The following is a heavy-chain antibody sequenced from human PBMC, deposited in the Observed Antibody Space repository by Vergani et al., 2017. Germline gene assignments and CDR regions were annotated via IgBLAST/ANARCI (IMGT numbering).Heavy chain of an antibody. CDR3: AKDLEYGVVTAIASFDY. V-gene: IGHV3-30*18. CDR1: GFTFSNAW. Sequence: VQLVESGGGLVKPGGSLRLSCAASGFTFSNAWMSWVRQAPGKGLEWVAVISYDGSNKYYADSVKGRFTISRDNSKNTLYLQMNSLRAEDTAVYYCAKDLEYGVVTAIASFDYWGQGTLVTVSS. CDR2: ISYDGSNK. D-gene: IGHD2-21*02. J-gene: IGHJ4*02.